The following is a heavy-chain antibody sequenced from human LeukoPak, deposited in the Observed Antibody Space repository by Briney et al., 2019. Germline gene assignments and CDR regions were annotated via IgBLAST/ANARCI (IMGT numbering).Heavy chain of an antibody. CDR3: ATKPIHYYDSSGYG. D-gene: IGHD3-22*01. V-gene: IGHV4-59*01. J-gene: IGHJ4*02. CDR1: GGSISSYY. Sequence: PSETLSLTCTVSGGSISSYYWSWLRQPPGKGLEWIGYIYYSGSTNYNPSLKSRVTISVDTSKNQFSLKLSSVTAADTAVYYCATKPIHYYDSSGYGWGQGTLVTVSS. CDR2: IYYSGST.